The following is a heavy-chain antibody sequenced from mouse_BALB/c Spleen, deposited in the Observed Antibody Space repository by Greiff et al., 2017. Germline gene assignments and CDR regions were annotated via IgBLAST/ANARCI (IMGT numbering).Heavy chain of an antibody. CDR1: GFTFSSFG. J-gene: IGHJ4*01. Sequence: EVKLVESGGGLVQPGGSRKLSCAASGFTFSSFGMHWVRQAPEKGLEWVAYISSGSSTIYYADTVKGRFTISRDNPKNTLFLQMTSLRSEDTAMYYCAMNYAMDYWGQGTSVTVSS. CDR3: AMNYAMDY. V-gene: IGHV5-17*02. CDR2: ISSGSSTI.